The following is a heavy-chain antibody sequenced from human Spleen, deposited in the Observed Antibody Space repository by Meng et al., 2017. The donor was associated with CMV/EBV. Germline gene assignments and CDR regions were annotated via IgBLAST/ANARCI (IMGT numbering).Heavy chain of an antibody. J-gene: IGHJ1*01. Sequence: GGSLRLSCAASGFTVSSNYMSWVRQAPGKGLEWVSVIYSGGSTYYADSVKGRFTISRDNSKNTLYLQMNSLRAEDTAVYYCARVGVLGASKHFQNWGQGTLVTVSS. V-gene: IGHV3-66*01. CDR3: ARVGVLGASKHFQN. CDR1: GFTVSSNY. D-gene: IGHD1-26*01. CDR2: IYSGGST.